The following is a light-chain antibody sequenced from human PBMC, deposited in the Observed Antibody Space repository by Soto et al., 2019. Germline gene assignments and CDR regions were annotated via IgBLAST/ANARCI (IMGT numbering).Light chain of an antibody. CDR1: QSVSSN. CDR3: QQYNNWPPIT. CDR2: GAS. Sequence: EIVMTEAPATLSVSPGQRATLSCRASQSVSSNLAWYQQKPGQAPRLLIYGASTRATGIPARFSGSGSGTEFTLTISSLQSEDFAVYYCQQYNNWPPITFGQGTRLEIK. J-gene: IGKJ5*01. V-gene: IGKV3-15*01.